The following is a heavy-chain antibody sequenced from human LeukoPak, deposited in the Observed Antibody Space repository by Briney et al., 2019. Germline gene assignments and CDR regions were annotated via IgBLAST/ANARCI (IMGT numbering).Heavy chain of an antibody. D-gene: IGHD3-10*01. V-gene: IGHV4-30-4*08. Sequence: PSETLSLTCTVSGGSINSGDNYWSWIRQPPGKGLEWIGFIYNSGSTNYNPSLKSRVTISVDTSKNQFSLKLSSVTAADTAVYYCARQKRGVRGPNDYWGQGTLVTVSS. CDR2: IYNSGST. CDR3: ARQKRGVRGPNDY. J-gene: IGHJ4*02. CDR1: GGSINSGDNY.